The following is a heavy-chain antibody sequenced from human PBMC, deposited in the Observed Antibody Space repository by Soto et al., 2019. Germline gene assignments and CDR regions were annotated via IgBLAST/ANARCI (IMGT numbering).Heavy chain of an antibody. J-gene: IGHJ4*02. CDR2: IYSGGST. D-gene: IGHD6-13*01. CDR1: GFTVSSNY. CDR3: ARGSYSSSHFDY. V-gene: IGHV3-53*01. Sequence: PGGSLRLSCAASGFTVSSNYMSWVRQAPGKGLEWVSVIYSGGSTYYADSVKGRFTISRDNSKNTLYLQMNSLRAEDTGVYYCARGSYSSSHFDYWGQGTLVTVSS.